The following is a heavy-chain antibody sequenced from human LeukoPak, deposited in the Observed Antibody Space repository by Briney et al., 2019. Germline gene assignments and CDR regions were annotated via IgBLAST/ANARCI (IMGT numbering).Heavy chain of an antibody. J-gene: IGHJ4*02. V-gene: IGHV3-23*01. CDR3: AKGTSTLDY. CDR2: ISNGSDRT. D-gene: IGHD3-3*02. Sequence: GGSLRLSCAASGFTFSDHAMNWVRHAPGKGLEWVSLISNGSDRTYYADSVKGRFTISRDNSKNMVYLQMNSLRVEDTAVYFCAKGTSTLDYWGQGTLVTVSS. CDR1: GFTFSDHA.